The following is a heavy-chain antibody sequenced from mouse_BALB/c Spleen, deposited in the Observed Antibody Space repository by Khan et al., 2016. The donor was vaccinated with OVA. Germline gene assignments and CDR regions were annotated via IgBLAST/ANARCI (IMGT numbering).Heavy chain of an antibody. V-gene: IGHV5-6-5*01. CDR1: GFTFSNYA. J-gene: IGHJ3*01. CDR2: ISSGDST. CDR3: ARDYWFAY. Sequence: EVELVESGGGLVKPGGSLKLSCAASGFTFSNYAMSWVRQSPEKRLEWVASISSGDSTYYPDSVKGRFTISRDNARNILYLQMISLRSEDTAMYYCARDYWFAYWGQGTLVTVSA.